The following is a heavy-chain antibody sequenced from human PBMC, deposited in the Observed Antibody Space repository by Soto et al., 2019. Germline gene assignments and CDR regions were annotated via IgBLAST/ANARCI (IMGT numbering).Heavy chain of an antibody. CDR3: ILGYSSSSKDFFDY. J-gene: IGHJ4*02. CDR1: GGTYSSYA. CDR2: TIPVFETT. V-gene: IGHV1-69*01. Sequence: QVHVVQSGAEMKRPGSSVKVSCKASGGTYSSYAFNCVRQAPGQGPEWMGGTIPVFETTNLAQKFQGRVILSADEVTTTAYMELSGLRPEDTAVYYCILGYSSSSKDFFDYWGQGTLVSVAS. D-gene: IGHD6-6*01.